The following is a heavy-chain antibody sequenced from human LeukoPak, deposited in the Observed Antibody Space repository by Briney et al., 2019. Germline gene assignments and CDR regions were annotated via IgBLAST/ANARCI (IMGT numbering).Heavy chain of an antibody. J-gene: IGHJ4*02. CDR3: ASIAAAGNDY. Sequence: SETLSLTCTVSGGSISSYYWSWIRQPPGKGLEWIGYIYYSGSTNYNPSLKSRVTISVDTSKNQFSLKLSSVAAADTAVYYCASIAAAGNDYWGQGTLVTVSS. CDR1: GGSISSYY. CDR2: IYYSGST. V-gene: IGHV4-59*12. D-gene: IGHD6-13*01.